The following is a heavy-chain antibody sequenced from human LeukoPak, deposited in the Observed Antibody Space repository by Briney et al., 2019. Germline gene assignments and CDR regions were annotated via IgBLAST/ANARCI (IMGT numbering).Heavy chain of an antibody. CDR1: GGSISSSTYY. J-gene: IGHJ6*03. D-gene: IGHD6-13*01. CDR3: ARGEYDGAAPYYYYMDV. Sequence: SETLSLTCTVSGGSISSSTYYWGWIRQPPGKGLEWIGTIYYSGSAYYNPSLKSRVTISVDTSKNRFSLKVSSVTAADTAVYYCARGEYDGAAPYYYYMDVWGKGTTVTVSS. CDR2: IYYSGSA. V-gene: IGHV4-39*07.